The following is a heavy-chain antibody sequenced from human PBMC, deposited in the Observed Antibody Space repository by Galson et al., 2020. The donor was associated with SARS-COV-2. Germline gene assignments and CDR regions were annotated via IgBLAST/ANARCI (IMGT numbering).Heavy chain of an antibody. V-gene: IGHV4-61*01. CDR2: IYSSGGT. CDR3: ARCSVFGVVIIDY. Sequence: SETLSLTCTVSGGPVSSGSYFWSWIRQPPGKGLEYIGYIYSSGGTNYNPSLKSRVTMSVDTPKNQVSLKLKSVTAADTAVYYCARCSVFGVVIIDYWGQGTPVTVSS. CDR1: GGPVSSGSYF. J-gene: IGHJ4*02. D-gene: IGHD3-3*01.